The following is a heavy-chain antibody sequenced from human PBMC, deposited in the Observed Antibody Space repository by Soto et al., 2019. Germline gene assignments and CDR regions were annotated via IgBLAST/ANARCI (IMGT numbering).Heavy chain of an antibody. Sequence: GASVKVSCKASGGTFSSYAISWVRQAPGQGLEWMGGIIPIFGTANYAQKFQGRVTITADESTSTAYMELSSLRSEDTAVYYCARARSSGYYYNAFDIWGQGTMVTVSS. CDR3: ARARSSGYYYNAFDI. J-gene: IGHJ3*02. D-gene: IGHD3-22*01. CDR1: GGTFSSYA. CDR2: IIPIFGTA. V-gene: IGHV1-69*13.